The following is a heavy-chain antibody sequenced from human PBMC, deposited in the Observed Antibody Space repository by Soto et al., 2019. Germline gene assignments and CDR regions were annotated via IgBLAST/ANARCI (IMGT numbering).Heavy chain of an antibody. D-gene: IGHD6-13*01. CDR2: IYYSGST. J-gene: IGHJ5*02. Sequence: PSETLSLTCTVSGGSISSYYWSWIRQPPGKGLEWIGYIYYSGSTNYNPSLKSRVTISVDTSKNQFSLKLSSVTAADTAVYYCARSSSSSWYSTPNWFDPWGQGTLVTVSS. CDR3: ARSSSSSWYSTPNWFDP. V-gene: IGHV4-59*01. CDR1: GGSISSYY.